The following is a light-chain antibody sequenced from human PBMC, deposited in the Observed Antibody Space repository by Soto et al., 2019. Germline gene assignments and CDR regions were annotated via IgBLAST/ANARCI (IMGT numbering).Light chain of an antibody. CDR2: DAS. CDR1: QSVSSY. CDR3: QQRSNWLLP. J-gene: IGKJ4*01. V-gene: IGKV3-11*01. Sequence: EIVLTHSPATLSLSPGERATLSCRASQSVSSYLAWYQHKPGQAPRLLIYDASNRATGIPARFSGSGSGTDFPLTSSSLEPEDFAVYYCQQRSNWLLPFGGGTKVEIK.